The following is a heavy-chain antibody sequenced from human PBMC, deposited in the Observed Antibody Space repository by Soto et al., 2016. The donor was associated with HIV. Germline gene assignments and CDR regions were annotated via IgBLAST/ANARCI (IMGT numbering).Heavy chain of an antibody. J-gene: IGHJ6*03. CDR2: ISKSGVA. D-gene: IGHD6-6*01. V-gene: IGHV4-61*02. CDR3: ARDRAXLVNYYYMDV. Sequence: QVQLQESGPGLVTPSQTVSLTCNVSGGSITSGTYYWNWIRQSAGKGLEWIGRISKSGVANYNPSFSSRVTISVGTSKNQISLTLNSVTAADTATYFCARDRAXLVNYYYMDVWGTGTTVSVSS. CDR1: GGSITSGTYY.